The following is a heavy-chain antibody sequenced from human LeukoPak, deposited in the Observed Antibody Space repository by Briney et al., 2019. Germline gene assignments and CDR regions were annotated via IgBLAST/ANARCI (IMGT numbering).Heavy chain of an antibody. CDR2: ISSNGGST. CDR1: GFTFSSYA. V-gene: IGHV3-64*01. D-gene: IGHD2-2*01. CDR3: AREPAVGTPPY. Sequence: PGGSLRLSCAASGFTFSSYAMHWVRQAPGKGLEYVSAISSNGGSTYYANSVKGRFTISRDNSKNTLYLQMNSLRDEDTAVYYCAREPAVGTPPYWGRGTLVTVSS. J-gene: IGHJ4*02.